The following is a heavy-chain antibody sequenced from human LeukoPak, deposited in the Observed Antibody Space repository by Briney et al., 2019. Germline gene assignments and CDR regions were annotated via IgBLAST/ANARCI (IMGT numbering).Heavy chain of an antibody. J-gene: IGHJ4*02. Sequence: PGGSLILSCAGTGFSVSGNYMAWVRQAPGKGLEWVSTIYGGGSTYYADSVKGRFTISRDNSQNTLYLQMNNLRAEDTAVYHCATWPVAWYGEDSWGQGTLVTVSS. CDR3: ATWPVAWYGEDS. CDR1: GFSVSGNY. CDR2: IYGGGST. V-gene: IGHV3-53*01. D-gene: IGHD3-10*01.